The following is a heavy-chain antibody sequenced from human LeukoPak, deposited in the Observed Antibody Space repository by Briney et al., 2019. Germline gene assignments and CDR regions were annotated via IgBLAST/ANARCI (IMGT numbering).Heavy chain of an antibody. V-gene: IGHV1-18*01. CDR3: ARDPLGYDILTGYYNYYGMDV. CDR2: ISAYNGNT. D-gene: IGHD3-9*01. CDR1: GYTFTSYG. J-gene: IGHJ6*02. Sequence: ASVKVSCKASGYTFTSYGISWVRQAPGQGLEWMGWISAYNGNTNNAQKLQGRVTMTTDTSTSTAYMELRSLRSDDTAVYYCARDPLGYDILTGYYNYYGMDVWGQGTTVTVSS.